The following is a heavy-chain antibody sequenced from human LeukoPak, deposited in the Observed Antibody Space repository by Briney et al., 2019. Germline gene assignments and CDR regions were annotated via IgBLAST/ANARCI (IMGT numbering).Heavy chain of an antibody. CDR1: GFTFSTYA. J-gene: IGHJ4*02. V-gene: IGHV3-23*01. D-gene: IGHD3-10*01. CDR3: ARVHSGTTADY. CDR2: ITGSGDGT. Sequence: GGSLRLSCAASGFTFSTYAMTWVRQAPGKGLEWVSSITGSGDGTSAADSVKGRFTISRDNSKNTLSLQMNSLRPEDTAVYYCARVHSGTTADYWGQGTLVTVSS.